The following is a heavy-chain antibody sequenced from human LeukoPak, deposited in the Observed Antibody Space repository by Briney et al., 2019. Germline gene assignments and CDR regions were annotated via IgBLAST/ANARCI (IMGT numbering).Heavy chain of an antibody. D-gene: IGHD3-22*01. J-gene: IGHJ4*02. CDR1: GFTFSSYG. CDR3: AKLDYYDTH. CDR2: ITGSSAST. V-gene: IGHV3-23*01. Sequence: PGGSLRLSCAASGFTFSSYGMHWVRQAPGKGLEWVSSITGSSASTYYADSVKGRFTISRDNSKNTLYLQMNSLRAEDTAVYFCAKLDYYDTHWGQGTLVTVSS.